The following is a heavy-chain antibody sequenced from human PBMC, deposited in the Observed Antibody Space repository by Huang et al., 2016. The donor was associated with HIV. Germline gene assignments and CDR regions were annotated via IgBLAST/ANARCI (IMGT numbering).Heavy chain of an antibody. Sequence: QVQLVQSRAEVKKPGASVKVSCKVSEYTLTELSIHWVRQPPGKGLEGMGGFDPEIGEPSYAQKFQGRVTMTEDPSTETAFMELSGLRPEDTAVYYCATGFDVFFDFWGQGTLVTVSS. J-gene: IGHJ4*02. V-gene: IGHV1-24*01. D-gene: IGHD3-9*01. CDR2: FDPEIGEP. CDR3: ATGFDVFFDF. CDR1: EYTLTELS.